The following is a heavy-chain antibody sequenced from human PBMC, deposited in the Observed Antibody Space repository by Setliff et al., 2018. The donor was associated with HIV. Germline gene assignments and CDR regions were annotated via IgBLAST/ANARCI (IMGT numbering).Heavy chain of an antibody. Sequence: ASVKVSCKASGYTFTAYAMNWVRQAPGQGLEWMGWINTNTGKSTYAQGFTGRFVFSLDTSVSTAYLQISSLKAEDTALHYCARGGYDILTGLYYGMDVWGQGTTVTVSS. CDR2: INTNTGKS. J-gene: IGHJ6*02. CDR3: ARGGYDILTGLYYGMDV. CDR1: GYTFTAYA. D-gene: IGHD3-9*01. V-gene: IGHV7-4-1*02.